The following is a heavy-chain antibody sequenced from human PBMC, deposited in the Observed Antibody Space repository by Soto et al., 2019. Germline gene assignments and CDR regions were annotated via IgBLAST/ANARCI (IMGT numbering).Heavy chain of an antibody. CDR2: IYSDGTT. Sequence: EVQLVESGGGLVQPGGSLRLSCAASGLTVNGNYMSWARQAPGKGLEWVSIIYSDGTTHYADSAKGRFSISRDDSKNTLYLQMNSLRAEDTAVYYCARAATVTTIFDYWGQGSLVAVSS. J-gene: IGHJ4*02. V-gene: IGHV3-66*01. D-gene: IGHD4-17*01. CDR3: ARAATVTTIFDY. CDR1: GLTVNGNY.